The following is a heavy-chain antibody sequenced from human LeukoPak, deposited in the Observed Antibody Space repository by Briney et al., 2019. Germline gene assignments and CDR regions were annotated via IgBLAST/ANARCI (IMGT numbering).Heavy chain of an antibody. V-gene: IGHV1-69*04. J-gene: IGHJ4*02. Sequence: ASVKVSCKASGGTFSSYAISWVRQAPGQGLEWMGRIIPILGIATYAQKFQGRVTITADKSTSTAYMELSSLRSEDTAVYYCARGGWLQPGFDYWGQGTLVTVSS. D-gene: IGHD5-24*01. CDR3: ARGGWLQPGFDY. CDR2: IIPILGIA. CDR1: GGTFSSYA.